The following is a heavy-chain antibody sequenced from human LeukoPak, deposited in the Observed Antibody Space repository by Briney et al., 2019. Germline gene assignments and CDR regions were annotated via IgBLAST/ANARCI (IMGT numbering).Heavy chain of an antibody. V-gene: IGHV3-30*04. CDR2: ISYDGSNE. Sequence: GGSLRLSCAASGFTFSSYVMHWVRQAPGKGLEWVAIISYDGSNEYYADSVKGRFTISRDNSKNTLFLQMNSLRTDDTAVYYCAKGGPEYCSGGTCYSYFDYWGQGTLVTVSS. CDR1: GFTFSSYV. CDR3: AKGGPEYCSGGTCYSYFDY. J-gene: IGHJ4*02. D-gene: IGHD2-15*01.